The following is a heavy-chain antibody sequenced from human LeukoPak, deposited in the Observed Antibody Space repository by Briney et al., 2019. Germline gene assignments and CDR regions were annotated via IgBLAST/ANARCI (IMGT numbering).Heavy chain of an antibody. CDR2: ISSSGSTI. CDR3: ARDRDYYYYMDV. CDR1: GFTFSDYY. V-gene: IGHV3-11*04. J-gene: IGHJ6*03. Sequence: GGSLRLSCAASGFTFSDYYMTWIRQAPGKGLEWLSYISSSGSTIYYADSVKGRFTISRDNAKNSLYLQMNSLRAEDTAVYYCARDRDYYYYMDVWGKGTTVTVS.